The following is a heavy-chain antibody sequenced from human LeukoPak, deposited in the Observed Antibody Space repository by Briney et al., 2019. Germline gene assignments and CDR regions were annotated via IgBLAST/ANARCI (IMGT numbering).Heavy chain of an antibody. V-gene: IGHV4-34*01. CDR2: IYYSGST. D-gene: IGHD6-13*01. CDR3: ARSSRQQLGKNWFDP. CDR1: GGSLSAYY. Sequence: PSETLSLTCAVYGGSLSAYYWTWIRQPPGKGLEWIGSIYYSGSTYYNPSLKSRVTISVDTSKNQFSLKLSSVTAADTAVYYCARSSRQQLGKNWFDPWGQGTLVTVSS. J-gene: IGHJ5*02.